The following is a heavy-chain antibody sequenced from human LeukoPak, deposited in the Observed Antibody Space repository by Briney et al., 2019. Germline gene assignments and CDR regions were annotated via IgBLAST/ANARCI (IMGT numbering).Heavy chain of an antibody. CDR1: GFTFSSYW. CDR3: VSDLQWAFDY. J-gene: IGHJ4*02. CDR2: INSDGTST. V-gene: IGHV3-74*01. Sequence: GGSLRLSCAASGFTFSSYWMHWVRQAPGKGLVWVSRINSDGTSTSYADSVKGRFTISRDNAKSSLYLQMNSLRAEDTGLYYCVSDLQWAFDYWGQGTLVTVSS. D-gene: IGHD6-19*01.